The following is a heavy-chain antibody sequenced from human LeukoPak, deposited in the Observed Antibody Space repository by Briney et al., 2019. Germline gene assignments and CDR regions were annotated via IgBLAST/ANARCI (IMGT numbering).Heavy chain of an antibody. Sequence: SETLSLTCAVYGGSFSGYYWSWIRQPPGKGLEWIGEINHSGSTNYNPSLKSRVTISVDTSKNQFSLKLSSVTAADTAVYYCARGLGGTGGNSSGYYHYYYYYYMDVWGKGTTVTVSS. CDR3: ARGLGGTGGNSSGYYHYYYYYYMDV. CDR1: GGSFSGYY. J-gene: IGHJ6*03. CDR2: INHSGST. V-gene: IGHV4-34*01. D-gene: IGHD3-22*01.